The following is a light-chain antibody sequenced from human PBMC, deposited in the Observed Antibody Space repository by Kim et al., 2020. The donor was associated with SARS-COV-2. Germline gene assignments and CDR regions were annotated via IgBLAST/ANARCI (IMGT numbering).Light chain of an antibody. CDR3: QQYNTFPIT. J-gene: IGKJ5*01. V-gene: IGKV1-16*01. Sequence: DIQMTQSPSSLSASVGDSVSITCRASQDVSTYLAWFQQNPGKAPKSLIYGASILQSGLPSRFSGRGSGTNFTLTISNLQPEDFATYYCQQYNTFPITFGQGTRLDIK. CDR2: GAS. CDR1: QDVSTY.